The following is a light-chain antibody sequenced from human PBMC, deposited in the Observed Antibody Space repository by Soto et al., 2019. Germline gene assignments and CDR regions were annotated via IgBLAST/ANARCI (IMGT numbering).Light chain of an antibody. CDR2: DDG. CDR3: QVWDTSSDHQV. V-gene: IGLV3-21*02. Sequence: SYELTQPPSVSVAPGQTARITCGGNNIEIKSVHWYQQKPGQAPVLVVYDDGDRTTGIPERFSGSKSGNTATLTTSRVEAGDEADYYCQVWDTSSDHQVFGTGTKVTVL. J-gene: IGLJ1*01. CDR1: NIEIKS.